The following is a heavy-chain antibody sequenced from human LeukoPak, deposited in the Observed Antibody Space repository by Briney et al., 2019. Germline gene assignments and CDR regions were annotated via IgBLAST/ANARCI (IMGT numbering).Heavy chain of an antibody. CDR3: AREKVVDYYYYGMDV. CDR2: IYYSGST. CDR1: GGSISSGDYY. J-gene: IGHJ6*02. V-gene: IGHV4-30-4*01. D-gene: IGHD2-15*01. Sequence: SETLSLTCTVSGGSISSGDYYWSWIRQPPGKGLEWIGYIYYSGSTYYNPSLKSRVTISVDTSKNQFSLKLSSVTAADTAVYYCAREKVVDYYYYGMDVWGQGTTVTVSS.